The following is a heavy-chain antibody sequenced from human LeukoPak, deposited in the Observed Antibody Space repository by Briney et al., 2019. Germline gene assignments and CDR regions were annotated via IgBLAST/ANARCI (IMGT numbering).Heavy chain of an antibody. J-gene: IGHJ4*02. V-gene: IGHV4-59*01. CDR1: GGSISSYY. CDR2: IYYTGAT. D-gene: IGHD5-18*01. Sequence: SETLSLTCTVSGGSISSYYWSWIRLPPGKGLEWIGYIYYTGATYYNPPLKSRVTISLDTSKNQFSLKLSSVTAADAAVYYCARDGYSYGTGYYFDYWGQGALVTVSS. CDR3: ARDGYSYGTGYYFDY.